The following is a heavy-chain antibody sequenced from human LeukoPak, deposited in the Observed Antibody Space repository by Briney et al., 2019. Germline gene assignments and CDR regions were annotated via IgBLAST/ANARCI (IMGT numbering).Heavy chain of an antibody. V-gene: IGHV6-1*01. D-gene: IGHD1-26*01. CDR2: TYYRSKWYN. J-gene: IGHJ3*02. CDR1: GDRFSSNSAS. CDR3: ARAVGDTDI. Sequence: SQTLSLTRSISGDRFSSNSASLTWIRQSPSKGLEWLGRTYYRSKWYNDYARSLKSRIIINPDTSKNQFSLQLNSVTPENTAVYYCARAVGDTDIWGQGTMVTVSS.